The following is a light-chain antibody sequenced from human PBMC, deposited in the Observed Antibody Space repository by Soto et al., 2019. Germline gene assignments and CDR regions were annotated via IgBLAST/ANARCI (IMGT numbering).Light chain of an antibody. J-gene: IGLJ1*01. Sequence: QSVLTQPPSVSGAPGQRVTISCTGRSSNIGANYDVHWYQQRPGTAPKLLIFGNSNRPSGVPDRLSGSKSGTSASLAITGLQAEDEGDYYCQSYDSTLSARYVFGTGTKLTVL. CDR1: SSNIGANYD. CDR3: QSYDSTLSARYV. V-gene: IGLV1-40*01. CDR2: GNS.